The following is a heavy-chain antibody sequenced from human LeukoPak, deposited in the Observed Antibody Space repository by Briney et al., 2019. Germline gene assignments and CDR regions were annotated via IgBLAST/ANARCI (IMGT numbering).Heavy chain of an antibody. CDR2: MNPNSGNT. CDR3: ARSNYGGKRWFDP. Sequence: VASVKVSCQASEYTFTSYDINWVRPAAGQGLEWMGWMNPNSGNTGYAQKFQGRVTMTRDTSISTAYMELSSLTSEDTAVYFCARSNYGGKRWFDPWGQGTLVIVSS. CDR1: EYTFTSYD. J-gene: IGHJ5*02. V-gene: IGHV1-8*01. D-gene: IGHD4-23*01.